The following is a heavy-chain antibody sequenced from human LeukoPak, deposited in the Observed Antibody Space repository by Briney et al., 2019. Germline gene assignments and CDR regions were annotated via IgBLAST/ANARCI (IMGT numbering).Heavy chain of an antibody. J-gene: IGHJ4*02. V-gene: IGHV3-23*01. D-gene: IGHD3-16*01. CDR3: AKDHHLYPTTSFDY. Sequence: GGSLRLSCAASGFTFSSYAMSWVRQAPGKGLEWVSAISGSGGSTYYADSVKGRFTISRDNSKNTLYPQMNSLRAEDTAVYYCAKDHHLYPTTSFDYWGQGTLVTVSS. CDR1: GFTFSSYA. CDR2: ISGSGGST.